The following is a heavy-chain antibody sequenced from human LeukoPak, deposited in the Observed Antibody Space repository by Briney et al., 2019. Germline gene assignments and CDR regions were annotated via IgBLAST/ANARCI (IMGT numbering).Heavy chain of an antibody. CDR3: AKTEGGYVLVIGYDY. Sequence: PGGSLRLSCAASGFTFSSYAMSWVRQAPGKGLEWVSSISSSGANTYYADSVKGRFTISRDNSKNTLYLQLSSLRAEDTAVYYCAKTEGGYVLVIGYDYWGQGTLVTVSS. D-gene: IGHD5-12*01. V-gene: IGHV3-23*01. CDR2: ISSSGANT. J-gene: IGHJ4*02. CDR1: GFTFSSYA.